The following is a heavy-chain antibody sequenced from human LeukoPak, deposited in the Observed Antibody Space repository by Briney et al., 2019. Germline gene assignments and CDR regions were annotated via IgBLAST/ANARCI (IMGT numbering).Heavy chain of an antibody. Sequence: SETLSLTCAVYGGSFSGYYWSWIRQPPGKGLEWIGEINHSGSTNYNPSLKSRVTISVDTSKNQFSLKLSSVTAEDTAVYYCARDDIVATTHFDYWGQGTLVTVSS. V-gene: IGHV4-34*01. D-gene: IGHD5-12*01. CDR2: INHSGST. CDR3: ARDDIVATTHFDY. CDR1: GGSFSGYY. J-gene: IGHJ4*02.